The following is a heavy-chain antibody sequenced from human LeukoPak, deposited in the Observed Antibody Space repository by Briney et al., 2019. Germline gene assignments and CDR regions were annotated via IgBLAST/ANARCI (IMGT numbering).Heavy chain of an antibody. CDR2: IYATGST. Sequence: SETLSLTCTVSGGSISSYYLSWIRQPPGKGLEWIGYIYATGSTNYNPSLKRRVTISVDPSKNQFSLNLRSVTAADTAVYYCARHGSVRSPLGPWGQGTLVTVSS. CDR3: ARHGSVRSPLGP. J-gene: IGHJ5*02. V-gene: IGHV4-4*09. D-gene: IGHD3-10*01. CDR1: GGSISSYY.